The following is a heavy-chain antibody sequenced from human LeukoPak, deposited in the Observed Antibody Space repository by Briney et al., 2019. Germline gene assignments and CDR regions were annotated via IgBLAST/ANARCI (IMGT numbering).Heavy chain of an antibody. CDR1: GYTFTSYG. CDR3: ARDLGVVVAADYFDY. V-gene: IGHV1-18*04. Sequence: ASVKVSCKASGYTFTSYGTSWVRQAPGQGLEWMGWISAYNGNTNYAQKLQGRVTMTTDTSTSTAYMELRSLRSDDTAVYYCARDLGVVVAADYFDYWGQGTLVTVSS. CDR2: ISAYNGNT. D-gene: IGHD2-15*01. J-gene: IGHJ4*02.